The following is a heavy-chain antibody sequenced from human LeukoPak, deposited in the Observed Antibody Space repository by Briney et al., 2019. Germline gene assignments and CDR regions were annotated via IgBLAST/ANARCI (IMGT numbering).Heavy chain of an antibody. J-gene: IGHJ5*02. CDR3: ARVAGDSTSWFDP. CDR1: GGSISSSSYY. V-gene: IGHV4-39*01. D-gene: IGHD2/OR15-2a*01. CDR2: IYYSGST. Sequence: SETLSLTCTVSGGSISSSSYYWGWIRQPPGKGLEWIGSIYYSGSTYYNPSLKSRVTISVDTSKNQFSLKLSSVTAADTAVYYCARVAGDSTSWFDPWGQGALVTVSS.